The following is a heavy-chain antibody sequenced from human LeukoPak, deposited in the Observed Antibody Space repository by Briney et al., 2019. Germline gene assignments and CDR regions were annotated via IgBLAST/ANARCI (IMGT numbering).Heavy chain of an antibody. D-gene: IGHD5-18*01. Sequence: GGSLRLSCAASGFTFSSYGMHWVRQAPGKGLEWVAVIWYDGSNKYYADSVKGRFTISRDNSKNTLYLQMNSLRAEDTAVYYCARYPNGNSWLDYWGQGTLVTVSS. CDR2: IWYDGSNK. CDR3: ARYPNGNSWLDY. J-gene: IGHJ4*02. V-gene: IGHV3-33*01. CDR1: GFTFSSYG.